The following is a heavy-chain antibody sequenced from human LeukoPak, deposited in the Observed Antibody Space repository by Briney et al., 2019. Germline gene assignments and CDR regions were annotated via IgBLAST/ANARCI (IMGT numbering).Heavy chain of an antibody. D-gene: IGHD3-22*01. J-gene: IGHJ5*02. CDR3: ARPTGYYDIGWFDP. Sequence: SETLSLTCTVSGGSISSSSYYWGWIRQPPGKGLEWIGSIYYSGSTYYNPSLKSRVTISVDTSKNQFSLKLGSVTAADTAVYYCARPTGYYDIGWFDPWGQGTLVTVSS. CDR1: GGSISSSSYY. CDR2: IYYSGST. V-gene: IGHV4-39*01.